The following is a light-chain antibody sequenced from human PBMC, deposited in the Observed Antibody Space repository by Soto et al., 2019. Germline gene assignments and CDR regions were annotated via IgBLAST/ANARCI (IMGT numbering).Light chain of an antibody. CDR2: AAS. Sequence: DIPMTQSPSSLSASVGDRVTITCRASQGISNYLAWYQQKPGKVPKLLIYAASTLQSEVPSRFSGSGSGTDFTLTISSLQPEDVATYYRQKYNSAPPTFGQGTRLEIK. CDR3: QKYNSAPPT. J-gene: IGKJ5*01. V-gene: IGKV1-27*01. CDR1: QGISNY.